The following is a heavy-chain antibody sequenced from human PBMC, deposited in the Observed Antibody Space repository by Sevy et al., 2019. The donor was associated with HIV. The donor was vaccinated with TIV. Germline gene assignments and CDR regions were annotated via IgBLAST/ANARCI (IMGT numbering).Heavy chain of an antibody. CDR2: FDPEDRKT. V-gene: IGHV1-24*01. CDR3: TTDEMTPDGFDI. CDR1: GYMFTELS. J-gene: IGHJ3*02. Sequence: ASVKVSCKVSGYMFTELSMHWVRQAPGKGLEWMGGFDPEDRKTNYAQKFQGRVTMTEDTSTDTAYMELRSLRSEDTAVYYCTTDEMTPDGFDIWGQGTMVTVSS.